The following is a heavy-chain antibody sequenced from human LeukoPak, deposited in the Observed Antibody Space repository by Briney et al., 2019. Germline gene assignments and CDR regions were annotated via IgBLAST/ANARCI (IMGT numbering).Heavy chain of an antibody. D-gene: IGHD6-13*01. Sequence: GGSLRLSCAASGFTFNSYAMHWVRQAPGKGLEYVSGISSNGGGKYYANSVKGRFTISRDNSKNTLYRQMGSLRAEDMAVYYCASGGQYSRAGPGDYWGQGALVTVSS. CDR1: GFTFNSYA. CDR2: ISSNGGGK. V-gene: IGHV3-64*01. CDR3: ASGGQYSRAGPGDY. J-gene: IGHJ4*02.